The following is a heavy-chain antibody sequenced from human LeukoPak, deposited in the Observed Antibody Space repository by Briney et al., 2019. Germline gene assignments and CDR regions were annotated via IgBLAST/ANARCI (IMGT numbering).Heavy chain of an antibody. D-gene: IGHD3-10*01. Sequence: SETLSLTCAVYGGSFSGYYWSWIRQPPGKGLGWIGEANHSGSTNYNPSLKSRVTISVDTSKNQFSLKLSSVTAADTAVYYCARVRPLYYYGSGSPYFDYWGQGTLVTVSS. CDR3: ARVRPLYYYGSGSPYFDY. CDR1: GGSFSGYY. V-gene: IGHV4-34*01. CDR2: ANHSGST. J-gene: IGHJ4*02.